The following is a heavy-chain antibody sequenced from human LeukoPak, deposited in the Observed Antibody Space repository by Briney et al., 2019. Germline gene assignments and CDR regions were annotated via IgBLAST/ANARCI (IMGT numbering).Heavy chain of an antibody. D-gene: IGHD3-22*01. Sequence: SETLSLTCTVSGGSISSHYWSWIRQPPGKGLEWVGYIYYSGSTNYNPSLKSRVTISVDTSKNQFSLKLNSVTAADTAVYYCARDFESYDSSGYYYGYFDYWGQGTLVTVSS. CDR2: IYYSGST. J-gene: IGHJ4*02. CDR3: ARDFESYDSSGYYYGYFDY. V-gene: IGHV4-59*11. CDR1: GGSISSHY.